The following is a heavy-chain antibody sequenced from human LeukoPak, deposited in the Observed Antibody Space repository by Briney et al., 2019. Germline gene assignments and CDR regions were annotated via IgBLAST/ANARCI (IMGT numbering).Heavy chain of an antibody. CDR3: AKDLRGKVINKEAFDY. CDR1: GFTFSSYE. V-gene: IGHV3-48*03. D-gene: IGHD1/OR15-1a*01. Sequence: GGSLRLSCAASGFTFSSYEMNWVRQAPGKGLEWVSYISSSGSTIYYADSVKGRFTISRDNAKNSLYLQMNSLRAEDTAVYYCAKDLRGKVINKEAFDYWGQGTLVTVSS. CDR2: ISSSGSTI. J-gene: IGHJ4*02.